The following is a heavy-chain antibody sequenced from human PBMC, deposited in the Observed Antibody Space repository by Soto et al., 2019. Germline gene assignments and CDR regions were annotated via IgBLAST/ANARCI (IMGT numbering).Heavy chain of an antibody. V-gene: IGHV1-18*01. CDR1: GYTFTNHG. J-gene: IGHJ6*02. CDR2: VSAYNGDT. Sequence: ASVKVSCKASGYTFTNHGISWVRQAPGQGLEWVGWVSAYNGDTKYAQKFQGRVTMTTDTPTTTAYMELRSLRSDDTAVYYCASPMRGDYGDHHYYYYGMDVWGQGTTVTVSS. CDR3: ASPMRGDYGDHHYYYYGMDV. D-gene: IGHD4-17*01.